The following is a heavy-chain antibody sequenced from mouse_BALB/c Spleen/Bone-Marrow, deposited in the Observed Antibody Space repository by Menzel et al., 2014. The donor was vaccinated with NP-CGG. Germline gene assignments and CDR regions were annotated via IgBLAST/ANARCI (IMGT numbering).Heavy chain of an antibody. V-gene: IGHV14-3*02. CDR1: GFNIKDTY. CDR2: IDPANGNT. Sequence: VQLKESGAELVKPGASVKLSCTASGFNIKDTYMHWVKQRPEQGLEWIGRIDPANGNTKYDPKFQGKATITADTSSNTAYLQLSSLTSEDTAVYYCARGGRSYGWYFDVWGAGTTVTVPS. J-gene: IGHJ1*01. CDR3: ARGGRSYGWYFDV. D-gene: IGHD1-1*01.